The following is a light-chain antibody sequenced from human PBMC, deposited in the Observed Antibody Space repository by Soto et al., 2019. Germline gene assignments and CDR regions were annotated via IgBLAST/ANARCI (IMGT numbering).Light chain of an antibody. J-gene: IGKJ4*01. Sequence: EIVLTQSPATLSLSPGERATLSCRASQSVSSYLAWYQQQPGQAPRLLIYDASNRATGIPARFSGSGSGTHFTSTISSLEHEDFAVYYCQQRSDWPLTFGGGTKGEIK. CDR1: QSVSSY. CDR2: DAS. V-gene: IGKV3-11*01. CDR3: QQRSDWPLT.